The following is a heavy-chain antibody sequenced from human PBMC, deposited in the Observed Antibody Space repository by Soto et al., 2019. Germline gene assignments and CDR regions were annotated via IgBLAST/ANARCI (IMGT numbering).Heavy chain of an antibody. V-gene: IGHV1-24*01. CDR3: ATYLGNFGDYLVAILDSFDI. D-gene: IGHD3-22*01. CDR2: FDPEDGET. CDR1: GYTPTKLS. J-gene: IGHJ3*02. Sequence: SVKVSCKVSGYTPTKLSMHWVRQAPGKGLEWMGGFDPEDGETMYTDKLQGRVTMTEDTSTNTAYMELNSLTSEDTAVYYCATYLGNFGDYLVAILDSFDIWGQGIMVDVS.